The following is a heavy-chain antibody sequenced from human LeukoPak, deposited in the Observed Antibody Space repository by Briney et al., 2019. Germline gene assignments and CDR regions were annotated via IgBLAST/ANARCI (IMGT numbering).Heavy chain of an antibody. CDR1: GYTFTGYY. D-gene: IGHD3-3*01. V-gene: IGHV1-46*01. CDR2: INPSGGST. J-gene: IGHJ4*02. CDR3: AIIFVFPGVLSY. Sequence: ASVKVSCKASGYTFTGYYMHWVRQAPGQGLEWMGIINPSGGSTSYAQKFQGRVTITADESTSTAYMELSSLRSEDTAVYYCAIIFVFPGVLSYWGQGTLVTVSS.